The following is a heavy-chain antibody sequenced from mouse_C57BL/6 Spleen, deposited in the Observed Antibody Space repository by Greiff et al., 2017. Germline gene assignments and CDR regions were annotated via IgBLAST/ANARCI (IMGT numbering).Heavy chain of an antibody. Sequence: VQLQQSGAELVRPGASVKLSCTASGFNIKDDYMHWVKQRPEQGLEWIGWIDPENGDTEYASKFQGKATITADTSSNTAYLQLSSLTSEDTAVYYGTRLTTVVEGNFDYWGQGTTLTVSS. J-gene: IGHJ2*01. V-gene: IGHV14-4*01. CDR3: TRLTTVVEGNFDY. D-gene: IGHD1-1*01. CDR1: GFNIKDDY. CDR2: IDPENGDT.